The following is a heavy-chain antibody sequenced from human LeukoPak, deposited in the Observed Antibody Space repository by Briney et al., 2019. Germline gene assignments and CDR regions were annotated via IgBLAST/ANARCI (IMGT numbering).Heavy chain of an antibody. D-gene: IGHD3-10*01. Sequence: SETLSLTCTVSGDSFTSVTDYWAWIRQPPGKGLEWIASGDYSGGTYYNPSLKSRVTISVGRSKNQFSLKLSSVTAADTAVYYCARARAGSGSYYLFDYWGQGTLVTVSS. CDR3: ARARAGSGSYYLFDY. V-gene: IGHV4-39*07. J-gene: IGHJ4*02. CDR2: GDYSGGT. CDR1: GDSFTSVTDY.